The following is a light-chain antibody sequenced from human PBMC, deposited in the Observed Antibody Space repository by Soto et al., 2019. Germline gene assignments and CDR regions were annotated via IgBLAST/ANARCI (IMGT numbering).Light chain of an antibody. CDR1: QSINSD. V-gene: IGKV3-20*01. CDR2: DAS. Sequence: EIVLTQSPATLSLSPGERATLSCRASQSINSDLAWYQQRPGQAPRLLIYDASSRATGIPDRFSGSGSGTDFTLTISRLEPEDFAVYYCQQYGSSPHTFGQGTKVDIK. J-gene: IGKJ1*01. CDR3: QQYGSSPHT.